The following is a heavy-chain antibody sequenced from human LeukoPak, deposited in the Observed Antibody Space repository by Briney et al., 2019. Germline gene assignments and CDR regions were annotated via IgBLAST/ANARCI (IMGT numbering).Heavy chain of an antibody. J-gene: IGHJ6*02. D-gene: IGHD6-19*01. CDR3: ARDGSGWSRDV. Sequence: PSETLSLTCAVYGGSFSGYYWSWIRQPPGKGLEWIGNIHYSGSTKYNPSLKSRVTISVDTSKNQFSLRVTSLTAADTAVYYCARDGSGWSRDVWGQGTTVTVSS. CDR2: IHYSGST. V-gene: IGHV4-59*12. CDR1: GGSFSGYY.